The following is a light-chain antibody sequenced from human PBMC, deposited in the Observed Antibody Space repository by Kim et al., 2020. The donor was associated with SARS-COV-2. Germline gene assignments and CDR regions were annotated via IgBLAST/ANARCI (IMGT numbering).Light chain of an antibody. J-gene: IGLJ2*01. CDR3: SSYTSSHTVV. CDR1: SSDVGGYNY. V-gene: IGLV2-14*03. Sequence: GQSITISCTGTSSDVGGYNYVSWYQQHPGKAPKLMIYDVSSRHSGVSNRFSGSKSVNTASLTISGLQAEDEADYYCSSYTSSHTVVFGGGTQLTVL. CDR2: DVS.